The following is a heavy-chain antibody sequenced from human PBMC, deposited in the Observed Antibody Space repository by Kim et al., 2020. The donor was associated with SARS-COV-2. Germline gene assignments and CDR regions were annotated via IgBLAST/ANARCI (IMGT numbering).Heavy chain of an antibody. CDR2: INPNSGGT. V-gene: IGHV1-2*04. D-gene: IGHD5-12*01. CDR1: GYTFTGYY. Sequence: ASVKVSCKASGYTFTGYYMHWVRQAPGQGLEWMGWINPNSGGTNYAQKFQGWVTMTRDTSISTAYMELSRLRSDDTAVYCCARGYRFGYYYGMDVWGQGATVSVSS. CDR3: ARGYRFGYYYGMDV. J-gene: IGHJ6*02.